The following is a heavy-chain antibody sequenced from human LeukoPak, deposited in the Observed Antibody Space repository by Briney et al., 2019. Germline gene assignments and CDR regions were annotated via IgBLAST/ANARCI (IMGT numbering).Heavy chain of an antibody. J-gene: IGHJ4*02. D-gene: IGHD6-13*01. Sequence: SETLSLTCIVSGGSISSSSYYWGWIRQPPGKGLEWIGSIYYSGSTYYNPSLKSRVTISVDTPKNQFSLKLSSVTAADTAVYYCARDYGVAAAGPFDYWGQGTLVTVSS. CDR3: ARDYGVAAAGPFDY. CDR2: IYYSGST. CDR1: GGSISSSSYY. V-gene: IGHV4-39*07.